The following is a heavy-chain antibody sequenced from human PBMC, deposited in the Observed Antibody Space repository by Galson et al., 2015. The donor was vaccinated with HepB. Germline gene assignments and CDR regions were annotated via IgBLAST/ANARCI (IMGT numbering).Heavy chain of an antibody. CDR3: ARASLREVGSYYFDF. D-gene: IGHD1-26*01. CDR2: IIPILERT. V-gene: IGHV1-69*02. J-gene: IGHJ4*02. CDR1: GYTFSGYT. Sequence: SVKVSCKASGYTFSGYTISWVRQAPGQGLEWMGKIIPILERTNYARNFQDRVTITADKSTGTAYMELSSLRSEDTAVYYCARASLREVGSYYFDFWGQGTLVTVSS.